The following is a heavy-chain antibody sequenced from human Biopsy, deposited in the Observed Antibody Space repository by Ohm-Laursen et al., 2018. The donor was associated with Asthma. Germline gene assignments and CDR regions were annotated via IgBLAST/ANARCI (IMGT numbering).Heavy chain of an antibody. J-gene: IGHJ4*02. Sequence: SETLSLTCNVSRGSMNKFYWSWIRQSPRKGLEWIGYIDSSGSTRYTPSLRGRVTISADTSKNQFSLTLSSVTAADTAVYYCARGLRYFAYFDPWGQGTLVTVSS. CDR3: ARGLRYFAYFDP. CDR2: IDSSGST. D-gene: IGHD3-9*01. V-gene: IGHV4-59*01. CDR1: RGSMNKFY.